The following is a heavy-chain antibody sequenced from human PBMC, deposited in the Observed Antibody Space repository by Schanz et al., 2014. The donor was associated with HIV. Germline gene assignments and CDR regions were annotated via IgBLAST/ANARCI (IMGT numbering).Heavy chain of an antibody. CDR2: HATRAPYK. D-gene: IGHD6-19*01. CDR1: GFTLSYYS. V-gene: IGHV3-21*06. CDR3: ARGSWYTSAWVDDYYYYDVDV. Sequence: QLVESGGRLVKPGGSLRLSCAASGFTLSYYSMNWVRQAPGXGLQSPPPHATRAPYKTYTDPTNDRLTFSRDNAKNLVYLQMNNVSAEDTAVYYCARGSWYTSAWVDDYYYYDVDVWGQGTTVTVSS. J-gene: IGHJ6*02.